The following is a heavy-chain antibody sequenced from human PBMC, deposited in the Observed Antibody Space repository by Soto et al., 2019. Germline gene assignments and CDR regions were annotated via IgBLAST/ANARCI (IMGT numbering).Heavy chain of an antibody. CDR3: ARVRRGYYGSGSYYFDY. Sequence: EVQLVETGGGLIQPGGSLRLSCAASGYTVSSNYMSWVRQAPGKGLEWVSVFYSGGRTYYADSVKGRLTISRDNSKNTLYLQMNSLRAEDTSVYYWARVRRGYYGSGSYYFDYWGQGTLVTVAS. CDR2: FYSGGRT. J-gene: IGHJ4*02. CDR1: GYTVSSNY. V-gene: IGHV3-53*02. D-gene: IGHD3-10*01.